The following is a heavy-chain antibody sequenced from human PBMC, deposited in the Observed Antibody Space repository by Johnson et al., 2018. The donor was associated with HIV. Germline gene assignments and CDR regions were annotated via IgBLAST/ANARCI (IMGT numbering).Heavy chain of an antibody. Sequence: VQLVESGGGLVQPGGSLRLSCAASGLSVSSYYMSWVRQAPGKGPEWVSVLSSGGDTYYTDSVNGRFTISRDNSKNTLYLQMNSLRAEDTAVYYCARGYYYESSGSDDAFGIWGQGTMVTVSS. V-gene: IGHV3-66*01. CDR3: ARGYYYESSGSDDAFGI. D-gene: IGHD3-22*01. CDR2: LSSGGDT. CDR1: GLSVSSYY. J-gene: IGHJ3*02.